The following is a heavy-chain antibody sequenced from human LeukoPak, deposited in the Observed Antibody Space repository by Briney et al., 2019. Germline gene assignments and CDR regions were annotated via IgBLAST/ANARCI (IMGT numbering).Heavy chain of an antibody. CDR1: GGSFSGCY. J-gene: IGHJ4*02. D-gene: IGHD1-7*01. V-gene: IGHV4-34*01. CDR2: INHSGST. Sequence: SETLSLTCAVYGGSFSGCYWSWIRQPPGKGLEWIGEINHSGSTNYNPSLKSRVTISVDTSKNQFSLKLSSVTAADTAVYYCARGRNWNYKDYWGQGTLVTVSS. CDR3: ARGRNWNYKDY.